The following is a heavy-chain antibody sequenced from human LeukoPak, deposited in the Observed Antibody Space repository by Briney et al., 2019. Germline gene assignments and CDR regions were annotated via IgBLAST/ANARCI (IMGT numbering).Heavy chain of an antibody. J-gene: IGHJ6*02. D-gene: IGHD2-21*02. CDR3: ARPMTYYYYGMDV. CDR2: INHSGST. Sequence: PSETLSLTCAVYGGSFSGYYWSWIRQPPGKGRDWIGEINHSGSTNYNPSLKSRVTISVDTSKNQFSLKPSSVTAADTAVYYCARPMTYYYYGMDVWGQGTTVTVSS. V-gene: IGHV4-34*01. CDR1: GGSFSGYY.